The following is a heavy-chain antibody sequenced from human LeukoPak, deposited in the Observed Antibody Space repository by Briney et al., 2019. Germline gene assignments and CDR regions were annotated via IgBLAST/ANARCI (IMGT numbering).Heavy chain of an antibody. V-gene: IGHV3-7*01. CDR2: IKQDGSEK. D-gene: IGHD6-13*01. CDR3: VAATPHLDY. CDR1: GFTFSSYW. Sequence: GGSLRLSCAASGFTFSSYWMSWVRQAPGKGLEWVANIKQDGSEKYYVDSVKGRFTISRDDAKNTLYLQMNSLRAEDTAVYYCVAATPHLDYWGQGTLVTVSS. J-gene: IGHJ4*02.